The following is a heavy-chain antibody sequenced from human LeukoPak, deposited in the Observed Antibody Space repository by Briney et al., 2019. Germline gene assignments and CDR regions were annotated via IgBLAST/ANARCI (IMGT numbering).Heavy chain of an antibody. J-gene: IGHJ5*02. CDR2: IYTSGST. Sequence: SQTLSLTCTVSGGSISSGSYYWSWIRQPAGKGLEWIGRIYTSGSTNYNPSLKSRVTISVDTSKNQFSLKLSSVTAADTAVYYCARKLHRRGFDPWGQGTLVTVSS. CDR1: GGSISSGSYY. CDR3: ARKLHRRGFDP. V-gene: IGHV4-61*02. D-gene: IGHD1-14*01.